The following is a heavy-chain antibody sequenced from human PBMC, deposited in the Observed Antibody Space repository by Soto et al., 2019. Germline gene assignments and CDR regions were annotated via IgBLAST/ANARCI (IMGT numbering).Heavy chain of an antibody. V-gene: IGHV4-61*01. CDR1: GGSVNSGSYY. Sequence: SETLSVTYTVSGGSVNSGSYYWSWIRQPPGMGLEWIGYIFYSGTTNYNPSLKSRVTMSLHTSKNQFSLKLTSVTAADTAVYYCALSAISGYRRNLYAYWAQGTLVPVSS. CDR2: IFYSGTT. J-gene: IGHJ4*02. CDR3: ALSAISGYRRNLYAY. D-gene: IGHD3-9*01.